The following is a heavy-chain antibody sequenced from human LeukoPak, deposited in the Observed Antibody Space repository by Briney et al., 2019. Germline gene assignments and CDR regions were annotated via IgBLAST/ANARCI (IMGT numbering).Heavy chain of an antibody. CDR3: ARDRPCGSGRAGDFDL. Sequence: GGSLRLSCAASGFTVSGHYMNWVRQAPGKGLEWVSSIYTGGSTYYADSVKGRFTISRDNSKNTLYLQMNRLRAEDTAVYYCARDRPCGSGRAGDFDLWGRGTLVTVSS. J-gene: IGHJ2*01. CDR2: IYTGGST. CDR1: GFTVSGHY. V-gene: IGHV3-53*01. D-gene: IGHD3-10*01.